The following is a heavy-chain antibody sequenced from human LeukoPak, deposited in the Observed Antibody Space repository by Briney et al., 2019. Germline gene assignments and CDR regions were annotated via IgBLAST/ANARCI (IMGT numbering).Heavy chain of an antibody. Sequence: ASVKVSCTASGGTFSSYAISWVRQAPGQGLEWMGRIIPILGIANYAQKFQGRVTITADKSTSTAYMELSSLRSEDTAVYYCARVRDFGVVITYYGMDVWGQGTTVTVSS. V-gene: IGHV1-69*04. D-gene: IGHD3-3*01. CDR1: GGTFSSYA. J-gene: IGHJ6*02. CDR3: ARVRDFGVVITYYGMDV. CDR2: IIPILGIA.